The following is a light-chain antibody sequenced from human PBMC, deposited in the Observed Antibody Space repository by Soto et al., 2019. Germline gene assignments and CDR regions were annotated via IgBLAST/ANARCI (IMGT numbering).Light chain of an antibody. CDR1: SSDVGGYNY. J-gene: IGLJ3*02. CDR2: DVS. Sequence: QSVLTQPASMSGSPGQSITISCTGTSSDVGGYNYVSWYQQHPGKAPKLMIYDVSNRPSGVSNRFSGSKSGNTASLTISGLQAEDEADYYCSSYTSSSTLWVFGGGTKLTVL. CDR3: SSYTSSSTLWV. V-gene: IGLV2-14*01.